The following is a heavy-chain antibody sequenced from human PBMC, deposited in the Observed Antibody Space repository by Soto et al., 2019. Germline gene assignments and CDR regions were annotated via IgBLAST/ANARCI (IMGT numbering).Heavy chain of an antibody. V-gene: IGHV3-49*04. D-gene: IGHD3-16*01. J-gene: IGHJ6*02. Sequence: SLRLSCTPAGFTFGDYAMSWVRQAPGQGLGWVGFIRSKAYGGTTEYAASVKGRSTISRDDPKSLAYLRMDSLKTEDTALYYCTSVFPYYCYGMDVWGQGTTVTVSS. CDR3: TSVFPYYCYGMDV. CDR1: GFTFGDYA. CDR2: IRSKAYGGTT.